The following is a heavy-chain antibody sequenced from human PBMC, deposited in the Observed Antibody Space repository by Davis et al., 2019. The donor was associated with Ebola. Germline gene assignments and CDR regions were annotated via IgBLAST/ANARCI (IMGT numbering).Heavy chain of an antibody. D-gene: IGHD5-18*01. Sequence: PGGSLRLSCPASGFTFSSYSMNWVRQAPGKGLEWVSSISSSSSSYIYYADSVKGRFTIARDNAKNSLYLQMNSLRAEDTAVDYCAREGGGYGPSYAFDIWGQGTMVTVSS. CDR3: AREGGGYGPSYAFDI. CDR2: ISSSSSSYI. CDR1: GFTFSSYS. J-gene: IGHJ3*02. V-gene: IGHV3-21*01.